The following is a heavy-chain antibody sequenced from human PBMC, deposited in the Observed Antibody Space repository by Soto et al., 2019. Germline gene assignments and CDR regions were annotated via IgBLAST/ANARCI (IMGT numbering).Heavy chain of an antibody. CDR2: IDWAGDK. Sequence: SGPTLVNPTQSLTLTCVLSGFSLSTRGMCVTWVRQPPGKALEWLALIDWAGDKYYSTSLKTRLTIPKDTSENRVVLTMTNMDPVDTGTYYCASIKDCRREDRGDWFDPWGQ. CDR1: GFSLSTRGMC. CDR3: ASIKDCRREDRGDWFDP. J-gene: IGHJ5*02. V-gene: IGHV2-70*20. D-gene: IGHD2-15*01.